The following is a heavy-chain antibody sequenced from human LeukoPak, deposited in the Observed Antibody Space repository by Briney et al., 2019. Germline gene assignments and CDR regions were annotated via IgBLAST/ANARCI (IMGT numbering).Heavy chain of an antibody. Sequence: ASVKVSCKASGYTFTSYGISWVRQAPGQGLEWMGWISAYNGNTNYAQKLQGRVTMTTDTSTSTAYMELRSLRSDDTAVYYCARGRPVYCSSTSCLGFDPWGQGTLVTVSS. CDR1: GYTFTSYG. V-gene: IGHV1-18*01. D-gene: IGHD2-2*01. J-gene: IGHJ5*02. CDR2: ISAYNGNT. CDR3: ARGRPVYCSSTSCLGFDP.